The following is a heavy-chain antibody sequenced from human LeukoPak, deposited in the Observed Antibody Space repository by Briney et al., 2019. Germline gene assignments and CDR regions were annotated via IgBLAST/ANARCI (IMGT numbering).Heavy chain of an antibody. J-gene: IGHJ3*02. D-gene: IGHD1-26*01. CDR3: ASSNSGSYNDAFDI. CDR2: IYYSGST. CDR1: GDSISSYY. V-gene: IGHV4-59*01. Sequence: SETLSLTCTVSGDSISSYYWSWIRQPPGKGLEWIGYIYYSGSTKYNPSLKGRVSISVDTSKSQFSLKLNSVTAADTAVYYCASSNSGSYNDAFDIWGQGTMVTVSS.